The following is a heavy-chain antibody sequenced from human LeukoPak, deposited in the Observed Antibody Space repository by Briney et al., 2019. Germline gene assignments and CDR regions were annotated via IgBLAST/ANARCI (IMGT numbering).Heavy chain of an antibody. CDR1: GFTFSSYW. CDR3: ARGSNWGSLFDY. CDR2: TNSDGSST. Sequence: PRGSLRLSCAASGFTFSSYWMHWVRQAPGKGLVWVSRTNSDGSSTNYADSVKGRFTISRDNAKNTLFLQMNSLRVEDTAVYYCARGSNWGSLFDYWGQGTLVTVSS. D-gene: IGHD7-27*01. J-gene: IGHJ4*02. V-gene: IGHV3-74*01.